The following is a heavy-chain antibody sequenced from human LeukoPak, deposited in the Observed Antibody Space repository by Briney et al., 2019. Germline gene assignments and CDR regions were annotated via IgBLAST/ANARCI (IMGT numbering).Heavy chain of an antibody. V-gene: IGHV1-8*01. D-gene: IGHD3-22*01. CDR2: MNANSGNT. CDR3: ARGLTASNYDSSGYLSDF. J-gene: IGHJ3*01. Sequence: ASVKVSCKASGYTFTSYDINWVRQATGQGLEWMGWMNANSGNTGYAQKFQGRVTMTTNTSISTAYMELSSLRSEDTAVYFCARGLTASNYDSSGYLSDFWGQGTMVTVSS. CDR1: GYTFTSYD.